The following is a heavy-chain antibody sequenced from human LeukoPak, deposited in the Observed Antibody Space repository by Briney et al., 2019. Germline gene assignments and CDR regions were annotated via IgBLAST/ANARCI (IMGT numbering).Heavy chain of an antibody. CDR2: IASDGSST. J-gene: IGHJ4*02. D-gene: IGHD3-3*01. CDR3: AKEGETTSILRFLEWLGKYFDY. CDR1: GFTFSSYW. V-gene: IGHV3-74*01. Sequence: GGSLRLSCAASGFTFSSYWMNWVRQAPGKGLVWVSRIASDGSSTTYADSVKGRFTISRDNSKNTLYLQMNSLRAEDTAVYYCAKEGETTSILRFLEWLGKYFDYWGQGTLVTVSS.